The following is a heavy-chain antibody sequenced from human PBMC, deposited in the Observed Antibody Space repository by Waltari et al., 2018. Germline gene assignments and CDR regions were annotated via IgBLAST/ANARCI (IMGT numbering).Heavy chain of an antibody. V-gene: IGHV4-34*01. CDR3: ARSAAAFDY. CDR2: INHRVST. J-gene: IGHJ4*02. CDR1: GGSFSGYS. D-gene: IGHD6-13*01. Sequence: QVQLQQWGAGLLKPSETLSLTCAVYGGSFSGYSWSWIRQPPGKGLEWIGEINHRVSTNYNPSLKSRVTISVDTSKNQFSLKLSSVTAADTAVYYCARSAAAFDYWGQGTLVTVSS.